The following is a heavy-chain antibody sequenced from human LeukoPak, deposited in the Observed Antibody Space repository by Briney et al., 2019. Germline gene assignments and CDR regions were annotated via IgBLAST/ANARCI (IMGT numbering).Heavy chain of an antibody. D-gene: IGHD3-10*01. CDR1: GFTFSTYE. V-gene: IGHV3-48*03. J-gene: IGHJ6*03. CDR2: ITTSGSTI. CDR3: ARDQGSGINYYYYYMDV. Sequence: GGSLRLSCAASGFTFSTYEMNWVRQAPGRGLEWVSYITTSGSTIYYADSVKGRFTISRDNAKNSLYLQMNSLRAEDTAVYYCARDQGSGINYYYYYMDVWGKGTTVTVSS.